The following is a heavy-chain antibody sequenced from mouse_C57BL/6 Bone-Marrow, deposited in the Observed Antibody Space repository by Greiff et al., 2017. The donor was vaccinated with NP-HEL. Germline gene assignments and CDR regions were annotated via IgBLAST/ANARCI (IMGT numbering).Heavy chain of an antibody. CDR3: ARLGDYGYYAMDD. CDR2: IDPSDSYT. V-gene: IGHV1-59*01. CDR1: GYTFTSYW. J-gene: IGHJ4*01. D-gene: IGHD2-13*01. Sequence: QVHVKQPGAELVRPGTSVKLSCKASGYTFTSYWMHWVKQRPGQGLEWIGVIDPSDSYTNYNQKFKGKATLTVDTSSSTAYMQLSSLTSEDSAVYYCARLGDYGYYAMDDWGQGTSVTVSS.